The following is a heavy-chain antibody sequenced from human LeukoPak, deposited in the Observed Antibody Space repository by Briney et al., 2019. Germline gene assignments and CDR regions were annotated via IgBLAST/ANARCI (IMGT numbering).Heavy chain of an antibody. D-gene: IGHD2-2*03. CDR1: GGSFNNDY. V-gene: IGHV4-59*01. CDR3: ARASEGIGFFDY. J-gene: IGHJ4*02. Sequence: PSETLSLTCTVSGGSFNNDYWSWIRQPPGKGLEWIGYIYHNGKTNYNPSLTSRLAISLDTSKTQFSLNLISMTAADTAIYYCARASEGIGFFDYWGQGILVTVSS. CDR2: IYHNGKT.